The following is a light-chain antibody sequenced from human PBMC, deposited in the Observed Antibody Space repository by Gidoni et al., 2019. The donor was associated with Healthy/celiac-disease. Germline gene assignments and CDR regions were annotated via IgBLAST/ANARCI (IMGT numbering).Light chain of an antibody. J-gene: IGLJ3*02. Sequence: QLVLPPSPSASASLGASVKLTCTLSSGHSSYAIAWHQQQPEKGPRYWMKLNSDGSHSKGDGIPDRFSGSSSGAERYLTISSLQSEDEADYYCQTWGTGIQVFGGGTKLTVL. CDR2: LNSDGSH. CDR3: QTWGTGIQV. CDR1: SGHSSYA. V-gene: IGLV4-69*01.